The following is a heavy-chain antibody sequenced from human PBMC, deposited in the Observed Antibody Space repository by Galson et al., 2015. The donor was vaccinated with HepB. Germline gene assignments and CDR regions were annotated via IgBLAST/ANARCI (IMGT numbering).Heavy chain of an antibody. CDR2: IWYDGSIE. CDR1: GFTFSSYG. Sequence: SLRLSCAASGFTFSSYGMYWVRQAPGKGLEWVAVIWYDGSIEYYRDSVRGRFTVSRDNSRNTLYLQMSSLRAEDTAADYCARDLGFGLAYWGQGTLVIVSS. V-gene: IGHV3-33*01. D-gene: IGHD3-16*01. J-gene: IGHJ4*02. CDR3: ARDLGFGLAY.